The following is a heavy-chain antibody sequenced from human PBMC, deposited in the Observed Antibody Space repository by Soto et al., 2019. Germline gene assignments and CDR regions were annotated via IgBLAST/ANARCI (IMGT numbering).Heavy chain of an antibody. CDR1: GGSVSSGSYY. V-gene: IGHV4-61*01. CDR3: ARMYDASVNNWFDP. J-gene: IGHJ5*02. CDR2: IYYSGST. D-gene: IGHD3-22*01. Sequence: PSETLSLTCTVSGGSVSSGSYYWSWIRQPPGKGLEWIGYIYYSGSTNYNPSLKSRVTISVDTSKNQFSLKLSSVTAADTAVYYCARMYDASVNNWFDPWDQGTLVTVSS.